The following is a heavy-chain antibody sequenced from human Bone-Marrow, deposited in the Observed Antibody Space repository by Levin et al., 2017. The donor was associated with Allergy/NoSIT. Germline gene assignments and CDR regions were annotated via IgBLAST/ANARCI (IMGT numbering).Heavy chain of an antibody. Sequence: SETLSLTCAVYGGSFSGYYWSWIRQPPGKGLEWIGEINHSGSTNYNPSLTSRVPISVDTSKNQFSLSLSSVTAADTAVYYCARGHRYYEILTGENYYYGMDVWGQGTTVTVSS. CDR1: GGSFSGYY. CDR3: ARGHRYYEILTGENYYYGMDV. V-gene: IGHV4-34*01. D-gene: IGHD3-9*01. J-gene: IGHJ6*02. CDR2: INHSGST.